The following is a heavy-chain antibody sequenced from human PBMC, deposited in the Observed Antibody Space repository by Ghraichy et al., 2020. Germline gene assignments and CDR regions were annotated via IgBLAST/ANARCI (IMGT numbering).Heavy chain of an antibody. CDR2: IYPGDSDT. J-gene: IGHJ3*02. Sequence: GESLNISCKGSGYSFTSYWIGWVRQMPGKGLEWMGIIYPGDSDTRYSPSFQGQVTISADKSISTAYLQWSSLKASDTAMYYCARRPSNSYTLDAFDIWGQGTMVTVSS. CDR1: GYSFTSYW. D-gene: IGHD4-11*01. V-gene: IGHV5-51*01. CDR3: ARRPSNSYTLDAFDI.